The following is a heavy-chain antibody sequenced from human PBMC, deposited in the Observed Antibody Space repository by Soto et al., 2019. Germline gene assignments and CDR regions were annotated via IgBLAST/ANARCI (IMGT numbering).Heavy chain of an antibody. Sequence: QVQLVESGGGVVQPGRSLRLSCAASGFTFSSYGMHWVRQAPGKGLEWVAVISYDGSNKYYADSVKGRFTITRDNSKNTLYLKMNRLRAEEKAVYYCAKEGGVRGVYYYYGMDVWGQGTTVTVSS. CDR2: ISYDGSNK. D-gene: IGHD3-10*01. J-gene: IGHJ6*02. CDR1: GFTFSSYG. V-gene: IGHV3-30*18. CDR3: AKEGGVRGVYYYYGMDV.